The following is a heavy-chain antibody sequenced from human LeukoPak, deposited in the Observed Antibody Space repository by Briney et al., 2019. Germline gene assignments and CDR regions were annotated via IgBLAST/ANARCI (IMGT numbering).Heavy chain of an antibody. CDR3: ARVGRVVPAATYYYGMDV. J-gene: IGHJ6*02. Sequence: GRSLRLSCAASGFTFSSYAMRWVRQAPGKGLEWVAVISYDGSNKYYADSVKGRFTISRDNSKNTLYLQMNSLRAEDTAVYYCARVGRVVPAATYYYGMDVWGQGTTVTVSS. D-gene: IGHD2-2*01. V-gene: IGHV3-30-3*01. CDR2: ISYDGSNK. CDR1: GFTFSSYA.